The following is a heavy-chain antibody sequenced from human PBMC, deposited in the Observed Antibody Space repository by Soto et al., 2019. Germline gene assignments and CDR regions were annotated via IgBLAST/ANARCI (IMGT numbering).Heavy chain of an antibody. J-gene: IGHJ4*02. CDR1: GYTFTGYY. V-gene: IGHV1-2*04. D-gene: IGHD6-13*01. Sequence: WASVKVSCKASGYTFTGYYMHWVRQAPGQGLEWMGWINPNSGGTNYAQKFQGWVTMTRDTSISTAYMELSRLRSDDTAVYYCARGFPGYSSRVFDYWGQGTLVTVSS. CDR3: ARGFPGYSSRVFDY. CDR2: INPNSGGT.